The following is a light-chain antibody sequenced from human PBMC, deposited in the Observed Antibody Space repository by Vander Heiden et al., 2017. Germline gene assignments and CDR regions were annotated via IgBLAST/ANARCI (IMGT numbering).Light chain of an antibody. CDR3: QQCYATPYT. J-gene: IGKJ2*01. CDR1: QSLLYGSNDKNS. Sequence: DIILTKSTDSLAVSLGERATINCKSSQSLLYGSNDKNSLAWYQQKPGQPPRLLIFWASTRESGVPDRFSGSGSGTDFTLTINSLQAEDVAVYYCQQCYATPYTFGQGTKLEIK. V-gene: IGKV4-1*01. CDR2: WAS.